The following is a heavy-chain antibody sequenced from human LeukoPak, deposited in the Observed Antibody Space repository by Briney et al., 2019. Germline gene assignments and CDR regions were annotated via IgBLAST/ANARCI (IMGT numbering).Heavy chain of an antibody. CDR3: ARSGYSYALDY. CDR2: INHSGST. D-gene: IGHD5-18*01. J-gene: IGHJ4*02. CDR1: GGSFSGYY. Sequence: PSETLSLTCAVYGGSFSGYYWSWIRQPPGKGLEWIGEINHSGSTNYNPSLKSRVTISVDTSKNQFSLKLSSVTAADTAVYYCARSGYSYALDYWGQGTLVTVSS. V-gene: IGHV4-34*01.